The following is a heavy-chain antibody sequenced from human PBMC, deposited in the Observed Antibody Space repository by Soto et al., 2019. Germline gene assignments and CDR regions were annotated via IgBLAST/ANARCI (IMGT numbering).Heavy chain of an antibody. CDR3: ARDGSRDSSGLYYYYGMDV. V-gene: IGHV3-30*04. D-gene: IGHD3-22*01. CDR2: ISYDGSNK. Sequence: GGSLRLSCAASGFTFSSYAMHWVRQAPGKGLEWVVVISYDGSNKYYADSVKGRFTISRDNSKNTLYLQMNSLRAEDTAVYYCARDGSRDSSGLYYYYGMDVWGQGTTVTVSS. CDR1: GFTFSSYA. J-gene: IGHJ6*02.